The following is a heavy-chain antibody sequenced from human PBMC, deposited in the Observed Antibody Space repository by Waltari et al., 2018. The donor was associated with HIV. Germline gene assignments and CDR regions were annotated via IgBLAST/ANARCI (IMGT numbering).Heavy chain of an antibody. CDR1: GGTFRSNA. Sequence: QVQLVQSGAEVKKPGSSVKVSCQASGGTFRSNAISWVRQAPGQGLEWMGGLIPIFGTATYIHSFPGRLTITADESTNTAYMELTRLTSEDTAVYFCAGRERPSFGDMDVWGQGTTVIVSS. CDR2: LIPIFGTA. V-gene: IGHV1-69*12. J-gene: IGHJ6*02. CDR3: AGRERPSFGDMDV. D-gene: IGHD1-26*01.